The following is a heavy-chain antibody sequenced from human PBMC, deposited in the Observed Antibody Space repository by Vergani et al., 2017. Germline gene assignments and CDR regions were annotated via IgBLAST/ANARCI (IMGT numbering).Heavy chain of an antibody. V-gene: IGHV4-59*01. CDR2: VEDSGYF. CDR3: ASRNCSGGSCYYDY. CDR1: GGSLSGYY. D-gene: IGHD2-15*01. Sequence: QVQLQESGPGLVRPSETLSLTCTVSGGSLSGYYWNWIRQTPGEGLEWIGYVEDSGYFNYNPSLKTRVSMSSDTSNNQFSLMLSSVTVADTAVYYCASRNCSGGSCYYDYWGQGTLVTVSS. J-gene: IGHJ4*02.